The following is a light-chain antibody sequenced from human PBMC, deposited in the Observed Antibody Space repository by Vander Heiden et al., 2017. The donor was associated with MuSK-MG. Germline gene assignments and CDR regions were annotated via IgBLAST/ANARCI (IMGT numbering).Light chain of an antibody. CDR2: DTS. Sequence: EIVLTQSPATLSLSPGEGASLSCRANQSVGTYLAWYQQKPGQPPRLLIYDTSRRAAGIPARFSGSGSGTDFTLTISILEPEDFAVYYCQPRSNCPWTFGQGTKLAIK. CDR1: QSVGTY. J-gene: IGKJ2*01. CDR3: QPRSNCPWT. V-gene: IGKV3-11*01.